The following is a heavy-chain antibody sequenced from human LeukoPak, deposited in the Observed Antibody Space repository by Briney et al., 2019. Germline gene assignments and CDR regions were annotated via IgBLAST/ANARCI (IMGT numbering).Heavy chain of an antibody. V-gene: IGHV3-15*01. J-gene: IGHJ3*02. Sequence: KPGGSLRLSCAASGFTFSNAWMSWVRQVAGKGLEWVGRIKSKIDGGTTDYAAPVKGRFTISRDDSKNTLYMQMNSLKTEDTAVYHYTTGESGIVTTIRIEPDAFDIWGQGTMVTVSS. CDR2: IKSKIDGGTT. CDR3: TTGESGIVTTIRIEPDAFDI. D-gene: IGHD5-12*01. CDR1: GFTFSNAW.